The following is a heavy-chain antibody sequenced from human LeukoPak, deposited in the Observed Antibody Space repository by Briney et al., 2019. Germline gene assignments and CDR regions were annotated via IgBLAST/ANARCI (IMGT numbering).Heavy chain of an antibody. D-gene: IGHD2-21*01. CDR3: VRDSDYQRNSGGLYAHYDALDI. CDR1: EFTFSTFW. Sequence: GGSLRLSCAASEFTFSTFWMSWVRQAPGKGLEWVANIKADGSTKHNVDSVEGRLSISRDNARSSLYLQMNSLRAEATAVYYCVRDSDYQRNSGGLYAHYDALDIWGHGTMVTVSS. J-gene: IGHJ3*02. V-gene: IGHV3-7*01. CDR2: IKADGSTK.